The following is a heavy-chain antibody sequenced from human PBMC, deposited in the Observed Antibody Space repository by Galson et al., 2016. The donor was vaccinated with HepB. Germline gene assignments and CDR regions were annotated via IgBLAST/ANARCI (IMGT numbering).Heavy chain of an antibody. D-gene: IGHD3-10*01. V-gene: IGHV4-59*01. Sequence: SETLSLTCNVSGYSISSYYLNWIRQPPGKGLEWIGNIHYSGSTNYNPSLKSRVTISVDTSQNQFSLKLSSVTAADTAVYYCASNYYGITGYFDYWGQGTLVPVSS. CDR1: GYSISSYY. CDR3: ASNYYGITGYFDY. CDR2: IHYSGST. J-gene: IGHJ4*02.